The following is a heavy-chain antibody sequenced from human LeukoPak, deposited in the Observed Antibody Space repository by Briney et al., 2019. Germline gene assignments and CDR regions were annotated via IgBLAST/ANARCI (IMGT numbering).Heavy chain of an antibody. J-gene: IGHJ4*02. V-gene: IGHV5-10-1*01. CDR1: GYSFTSYW. CDR3: AGLSGILTGYYLMDY. Sequence: GESLKISCKGSGYSFTSYWISWVRQMPGKGLEWMGRIDPSDSYTNYSPSFQGHVTISADKSISTAYLQWSSLKASDTAMYYCAGLSGILTGYYLMDYWGQGTLVTVSS. D-gene: IGHD3-9*01. CDR2: IDPSDSYT.